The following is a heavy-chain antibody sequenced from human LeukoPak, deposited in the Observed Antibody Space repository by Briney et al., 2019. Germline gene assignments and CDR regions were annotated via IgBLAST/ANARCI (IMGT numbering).Heavy chain of an antibody. D-gene: IGHD3-10*01. CDR1: GFTFSNYA. CDR2: IWYDGSPK. Sequence: GGSLRLSCAASGFTFSNYAMHWVRQAPGKGLEWVAVIWYDGSPKYYPDSVKGRFTISRDNSKNTLYLQMNSLRAEDTAVYYCAQRTHYGLDYWGQGTLVTVSS. V-gene: IGHV3-33*01. J-gene: IGHJ4*02. CDR3: AQRTHYGLDY.